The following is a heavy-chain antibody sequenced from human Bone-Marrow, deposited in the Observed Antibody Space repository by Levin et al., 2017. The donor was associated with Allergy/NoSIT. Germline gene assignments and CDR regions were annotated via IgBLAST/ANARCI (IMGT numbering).Heavy chain of an antibody. J-gene: IGHJ6*02. D-gene: IGHD6-6*01. Sequence: SVKVSCKASGGTFSSYTISWVRQAPGQGLEWMGRIIPILGIANYAQKFQGRVTITADKSTSTAYMELSSLRSEDTAVYYCARMRRHSSSPWGEGDYYDGMDVWGQGTTVTVSS. V-gene: IGHV1-69*02. CDR1: GGTFSSYT. CDR2: IIPILGIA. CDR3: ARMRRHSSSPWGEGDYYDGMDV.